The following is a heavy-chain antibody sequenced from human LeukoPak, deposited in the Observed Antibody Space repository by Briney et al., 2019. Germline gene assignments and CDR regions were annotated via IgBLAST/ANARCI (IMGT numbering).Heavy chain of an antibody. D-gene: IGHD6-19*01. Sequence: ASVKVSCKASGYTFTSYGISWVRQAPGQGLEWMGWISAYNGNTNYAQKLQGRVTMTTDTSTSTAYMELRSLRSDDTAMYYCARRVVVAGTNWFDPWGQGTLVTVSS. CDR1: GYTFTSYG. CDR3: ARRVVVAGTNWFDP. J-gene: IGHJ5*02. CDR2: ISAYNGNT. V-gene: IGHV1-18*01.